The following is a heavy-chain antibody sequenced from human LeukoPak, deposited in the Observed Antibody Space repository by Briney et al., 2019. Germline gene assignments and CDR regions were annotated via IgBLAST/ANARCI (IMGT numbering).Heavy chain of an antibody. J-gene: IGHJ4*02. CDR1: GFTFSSYG. D-gene: IGHD5-12*01. V-gene: IGHV3-21*01. CDR2: ISSSSSYI. Sequence: GGSLRLSCAASGFTFSSYGMNWVRQAPGKGLEWVSSISSSSSYIYYADSVKGRFTISRDNAKNSLYLQMNSLRAEDTAVYYCARDPNIVATRWGQGTLVTVSS. CDR3: ARDPNIVATR.